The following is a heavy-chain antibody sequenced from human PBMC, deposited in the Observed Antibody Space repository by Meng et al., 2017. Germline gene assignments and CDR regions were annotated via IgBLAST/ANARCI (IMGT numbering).Heavy chain of an antibody. CDR2: IRSKAYGGTT. V-gene: IGHV3-49*04. CDR1: GFIFGDYA. CDR3: TRVNRLDGIAARPNTYFYGMDV. J-gene: IGHJ6*02. Sequence: LNISCTASGFIFGDYAMSWVREAPGKGLEWVGFIRSKAYGGTTEYAASVKGRFTISRDDSKSIAYLQMNSLKTEDTAVYYCTRVNRLDGIAARPNTYFYGMDVWGQGTTVTVSS. D-gene: IGHD6-6*01.